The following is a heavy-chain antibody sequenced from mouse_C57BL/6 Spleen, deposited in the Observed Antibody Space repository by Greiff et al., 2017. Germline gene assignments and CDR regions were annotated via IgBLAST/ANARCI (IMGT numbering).Heavy chain of an antibody. J-gene: IGHJ2*01. CDR1: GYTFTSYW. V-gene: IGHV1-5*01. CDR3: TRQLNWDERGNY. CDR2: IYPGNSDT. Sequence: VQLQQSGTVLARPGASVKMSCRTSGYTFTSYWMHWVKQRPGQGLEWIGAIYPGNSDTSYNQKFKGKAKLTAVTSASTAYMELSSLTNEDSAVYYCTRQLNWDERGNYWGQGTTLTVSS. D-gene: IGHD4-1*01.